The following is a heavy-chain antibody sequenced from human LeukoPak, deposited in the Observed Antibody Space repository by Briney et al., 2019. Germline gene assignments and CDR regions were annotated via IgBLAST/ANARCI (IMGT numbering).Heavy chain of an antibody. CDR2: IYHTGTT. Sequence: SETLSLTCSVSGYSISSGYYWGWIRQAPGKGLEWVGTIYHTGTTYYNPFLKSRVTISVHTSTNQFSLRLNSVTAADTAVYYCASPAAMSYYYMDVWGKGTTVTVSS. CDR1: GYSISSGYY. J-gene: IGHJ6*03. D-gene: IGHD2-2*01. V-gene: IGHV4-38-2*02. CDR3: ASPAAMSYYYMDV.